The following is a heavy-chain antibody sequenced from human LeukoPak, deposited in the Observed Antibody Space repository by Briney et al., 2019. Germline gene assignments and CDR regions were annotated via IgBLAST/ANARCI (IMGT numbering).Heavy chain of an antibody. CDR2: IYYSGST. J-gene: IGHJ6*02. CDR1: GGSISSGGYY. CDR3: ARGDTVHGMDV. V-gene: IGHV4-31*03. Sequence: SQTLSLNCTVSGGSISSGGYYWSWIRQHPGKGLEWIGYIYYSGSTYYNPSLKSRVTISVDTSKNQFSLKLSSVTAADTAVYYCARGDTVHGMDVWGQGTTVTVSS. D-gene: IGHD5-18*01.